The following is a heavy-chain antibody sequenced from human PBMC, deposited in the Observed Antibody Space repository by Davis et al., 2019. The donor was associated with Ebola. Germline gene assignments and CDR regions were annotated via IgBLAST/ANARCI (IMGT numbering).Heavy chain of an antibody. CDR1: GFTFSSYW. CDR3: ARDIIPEYQLLLPGAGSYGMDV. D-gene: IGHD2-2*01. J-gene: IGHJ6*02. CDR2: IKQDGSEK. V-gene: IGHV3-7*01. Sequence: GGSLRLSCAASGFTFSSYWMSWVRQAPGKGLEWVANIKQDGSEKYYVDSVKGRFTISRDNAKNSLYLQMNSLRAEDTAVYYCARDIIPEYQLLLPGAGSYGMDVWGQGTTVTVSS.